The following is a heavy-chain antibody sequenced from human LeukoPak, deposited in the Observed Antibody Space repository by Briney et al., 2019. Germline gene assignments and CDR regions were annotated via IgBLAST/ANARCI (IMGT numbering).Heavy chain of an antibody. CDR2: INPNSGGT. J-gene: IGHJ4*02. CDR3: ARGQPWWDSGYDGDKFDY. CDR1: GDSFTGYY. V-gene: IGHV1-2*02. D-gene: IGHD5-12*01. Sequence: ASVKVSCKAAGDSFTGYYMHWVPQDPGQGLEWMGWINPNSGGTNYVQKFQGRVTMTGDTSISTAYMELSRLRSDDTAVYYCARGQPWWDSGYDGDKFDYWGQGTLVTVSS.